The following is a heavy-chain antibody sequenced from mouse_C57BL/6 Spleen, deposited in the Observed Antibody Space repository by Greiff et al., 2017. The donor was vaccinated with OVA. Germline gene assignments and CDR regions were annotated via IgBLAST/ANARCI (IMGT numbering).Heavy chain of an antibody. D-gene: IGHD1-1*01. J-gene: IGHJ2*01. CDR3: ARGYYGSDYFDY. Sequence: VQLQQSGAELVRPGTSVKVSCKASGYAFTNYLIEWVKQRPGQGLEWIGVINPGSGGTNYNEKFKGKATLTADKSSSTAYMQLSSLTSEDSAVYFCARGYYGSDYFDYWGQGTTLTVSS. V-gene: IGHV1-54*01. CDR1: GYAFTNYL. CDR2: INPGSGGT.